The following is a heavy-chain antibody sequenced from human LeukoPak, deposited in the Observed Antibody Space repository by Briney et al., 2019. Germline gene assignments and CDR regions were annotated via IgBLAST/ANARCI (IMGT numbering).Heavy chain of an antibody. CDR1: GYTFTSYY. V-gene: IGHV1-46*01. Sequence: ASVKVSCKASGYTFTSYYMHWVRQAPGQGLEWMGIINPSGGSTSYAQKFQGRVTMTRNTSISTAYMELSSLRSEDTAVYYCARGLREYWYYGSGSYYNFSDAFDIWGQGTMVTVSS. D-gene: IGHD3-10*01. J-gene: IGHJ3*02. CDR2: INPSGGST. CDR3: ARGLREYWYYGSGSYYNFSDAFDI.